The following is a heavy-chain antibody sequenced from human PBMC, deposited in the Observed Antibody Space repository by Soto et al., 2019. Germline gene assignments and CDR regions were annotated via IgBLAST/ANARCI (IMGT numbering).Heavy chain of an antibody. CDR2: IIPIFGTA. CDR3: AFGDCSGGSCSYASGMDV. Sequence: ASVKVSCKASGGTFSSYAISWVRQAPGQGLEWMGGIIPIFGTANYAQKFQGRVTITADESTSTAYMELSSLRSEDTAVYYCAFGDCSGGSCSYASGMDVWGQGTTVTVS. D-gene: IGHD2-15*01. CDR1: GGTFSSYA. V-gene: IGHV1-69*13. J-gene: IGHJ6*02.